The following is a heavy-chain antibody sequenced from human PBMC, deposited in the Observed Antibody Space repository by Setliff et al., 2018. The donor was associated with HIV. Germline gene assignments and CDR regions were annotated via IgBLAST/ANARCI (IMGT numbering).Heavy chain of an antibody. V-gene: IGHV4-38-2*01. Sequence: SETLSLTCGVSGYSISSGYFWGWIRQPPGEGLEWIGEITDSGSTNYPPSLKSRVTISIDTSKNQFSLKLSSVTAADTAVYYCARGPPRWEEAISWYFDLWGRGTLVTVSS. CDR3: ARGPPRWEEAISWYFDL. J-gene: IGHJ2*01. CDR1: GYSISSGYF. D-gene: IGHD3-9*01. CDR2: ITDSGST.